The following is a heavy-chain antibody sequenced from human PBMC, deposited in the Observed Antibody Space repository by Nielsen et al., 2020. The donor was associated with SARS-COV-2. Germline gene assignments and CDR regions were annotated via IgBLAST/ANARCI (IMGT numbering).Heavy chain of an antibody. Sequence: SETLSLTCTVSGGFISSYYWSWIRQPPGKGLEWIGEINHSGSTNYNPSLKSRVTISVDTSKNQFSLKLNSVTAADTAVYYCARSGKYSSSWYGYYYYGMDVWGQGTTVTVSS. CDR3: ARSGKYSSSWYGYYYYGMDV. D-gene: IGHD6-13*01. J-gene: IGHJ6*02. CDR2: INHSGST. V-gene: IGHV4-34*01. CDR1: GGFISSYY.